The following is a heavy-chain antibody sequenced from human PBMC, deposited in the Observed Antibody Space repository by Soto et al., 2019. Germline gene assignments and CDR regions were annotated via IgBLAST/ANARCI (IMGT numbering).Heavy chain of an antibody. V-gene: IGHV3-30*18. CDR2: ISYDGSNK. J-gene: IGHJ6*02. Sequence: SLRLSCAASGFTFSSYGMHWVRQAPGKGLEWVAVISYDGSNKYYADSVKGRFTISRDNSKNTLYLQMNSLRAEDTAVYYCAKDQVVPAAIPYYYGMDVWGQGTTVTVSS. CDR1: GFTFSSYG. CDR3: AKDQVVPAAIPYYYGMDV. D-gene: IGHD2-2*01.